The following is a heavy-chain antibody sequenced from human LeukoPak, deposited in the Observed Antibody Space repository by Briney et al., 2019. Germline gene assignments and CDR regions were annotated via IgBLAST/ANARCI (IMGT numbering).Heavy chain of an antibody. D-gene: IGHD3-10*02. V-gene: IGHV3-23*01. CDR1: GFTFSSYG. CDR3: AELGITMIGGV. Sequence: GGSLRLSCAASGFTFSSYGMSWVRQAPGKGLEWVSTISGSGGSTYYADSVKGRFTISRDNSRDTLYLQMNSLRAEDTAVYYCAELGITMIGGVWGKGTTVTISS. J-gene: IGHJ6*04. CDR2: ISGSGGST.